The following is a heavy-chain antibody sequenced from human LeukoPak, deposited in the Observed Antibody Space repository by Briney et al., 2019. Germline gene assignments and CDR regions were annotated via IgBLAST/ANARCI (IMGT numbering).Heavy chain of an antibody. CDR1: GGSISSGGYS. J-gene: IGHJ3*02. Sequence: SQTLSLTCAVSGGSISSGGYSWSWIRQPPGKGLEWIGYIYHSGSTYYNPSLKSRVTISVDGSKNQFSLKLSSVTAADTAVYYCARVQHIVVVTASHAFDIWGQGTMVTVSS. D-gene: IGHD2-21*02. V-gene: IGHV4-30-2*01. CDR2: IYHSGST. CDR3: ARVQHIVVVTASHAFDI.